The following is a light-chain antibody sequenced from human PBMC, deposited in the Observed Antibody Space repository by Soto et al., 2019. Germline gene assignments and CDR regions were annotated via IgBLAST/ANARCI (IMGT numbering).Light chain of an antibody. Sequence: QSVLTQPPSVSGSPGQSVTISCTGTSSDVGAYNFVSWYQQYPGKAPKLIIFDVSARPSGVPDRFSGSKSGNTASLTISGLHADDEADYYCCSYAGTYSPVLGGGTKVTVL. V-gene: IGLV2-11*01. CDR2: DVS. CDR3: CSYAGTYSPV. J-gene: IGLJ2*01. CDR1: SSDVGAYNF.